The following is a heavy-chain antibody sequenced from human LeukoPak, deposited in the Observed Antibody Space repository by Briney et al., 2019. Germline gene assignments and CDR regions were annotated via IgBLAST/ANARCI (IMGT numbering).Heavy chain of an antibody. Sequence: GGSLRLSCAASGFTFSSYSMNWVRQTPGKGLEWVSSISSSSSYIYYADSVKGRFTISRDNAKNSLYLQMNSLRAEDTAVYYCARSHSTAAAGVYWGPGTLVTVSS. CDR1: GFTFSSYS. CDR3: ARSHSTAAAGVY. D-gene: IGHD6-13*01. CDR2: ISSSSSYI. J-gene: IGHJ4*02. V-gene: IGHV3-21*01.